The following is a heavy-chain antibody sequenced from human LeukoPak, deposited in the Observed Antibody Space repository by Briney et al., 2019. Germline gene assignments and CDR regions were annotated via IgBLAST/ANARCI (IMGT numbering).Heavy chain of an antibody. CDR1: GDSISSSNW. V-gene: IGHV4-4*02. Sequence: SETLSLTCAVAGDSISSSNWWTWVRQPPGQGLEWIGEIYHGGSTNYNPSLKRRVTISIDKPNNQFSLRLSSVTAADTAVYYCARDLGSSWDRWGWDGDAFDIWGQGTMVTVSS. CDR3: ARDLGSSWDRWGWDGDAFDI. CDR2: IYHGGST. D-gene: IGHD6-13*01. J-gene: IGHJ3*02.